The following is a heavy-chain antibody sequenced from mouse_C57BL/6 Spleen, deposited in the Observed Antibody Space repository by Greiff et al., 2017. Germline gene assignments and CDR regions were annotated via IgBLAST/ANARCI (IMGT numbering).Heavy chain of an antibody. CDR2: IDPETGGT. D-gene: IGHD1-1*01. J-gene: IGHJ1*03. Sequence: VQLQQSGAELVRPGASVTLSCKASGYTFTDYEMHWVKQTPVHGLEWIGAIDPETGGTAYNQKFTGKAILTADKSSSTAYMELRSLTSEDSAVSYCTRNYGCSYRYWYFDVWGKGTTLTVSS. CDR3: TRNYGCSYRYWYFDV. CDR1: GYTFTDYE. V-gene: IGHV1-15*01.